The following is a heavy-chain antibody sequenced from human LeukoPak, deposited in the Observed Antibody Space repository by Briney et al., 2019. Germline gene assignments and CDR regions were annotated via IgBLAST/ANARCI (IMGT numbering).Heavy chain of an antibody. V-gene: IGHV4-34*01. Sequence: TASETLSLTCAVYGGSFSGYYWSWIRQPPGKGLEWIGEINHSGSTNYNPSLKSRVTISVDTSKNQFSLKLSSVTAADTAVYYCARSPGGLALYFDYWGQGTLVTVSS. CDR1: GGSFSGYY. CDR2: INHSGST. D-gene: IGHD6-19*01. J-gene: IGHJ4*02. CDR3: ARSPGGLALYFDY.